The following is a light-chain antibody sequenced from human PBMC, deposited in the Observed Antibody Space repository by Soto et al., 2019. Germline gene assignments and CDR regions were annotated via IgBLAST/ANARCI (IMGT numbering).Light chain of an antibody. CDR1: QSPVYSDGNTY. J-gene: IGKJ1*01. Sequence: VVMTQSPLSLPVTLGQPASISCRSSQSPVYSDGNTYFNEVHQRPGQSPRRLIYKVSNWDSRVPDTVSSRMSGANFTLKISRVEAEDDWIYHCMQEKNCPPRTFGRGTKVEIK. CDR2: KVS. V-gene: IGKV2D-30*01. CDR3: MQEKNCPPRT.